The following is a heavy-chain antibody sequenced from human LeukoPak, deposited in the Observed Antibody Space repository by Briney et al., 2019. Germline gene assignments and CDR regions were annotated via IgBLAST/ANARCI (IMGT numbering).Heavy chain of an antibody. D-gene: IGHD3-10*01. CDR2: IIPIFGTA. V-gene: IGHV1-69*13. CDR1: GGAFSSYA. CDR3: ARVPSGAYYLDY. J-gene: IGHJ4*02. Sequence: SVKVSCTASGGAFSSYAISWVRQAPGQGLEWVGGIIPIFGTANYAQKFQGRVTITADESTSTAYMELSSLRSEDTAVYYCARVPSGAYYLDYWGQGTLVTVSS.